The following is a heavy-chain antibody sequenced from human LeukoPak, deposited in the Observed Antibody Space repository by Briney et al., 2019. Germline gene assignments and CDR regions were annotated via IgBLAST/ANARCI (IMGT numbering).Heavy chain of an antibody. J-gene: IGHJ4*02. V-gene: IGHV1-2*02. D-gene: IGHD4-17*01. CDR2: IYPNSGGT. CDR1: GYTFTGHY. CDR3: ARVVGYGDHPFDY. Sequence: GASVKVSCKASGYTFTGHYMHWVRQAPGQGLEWMGWIYPNSGGTNYAQKFQGRVTMTRDTSISTAYMELSRLRSDDTAVYYCARVVGYGDHPFDYWGQGTLVTVSS.